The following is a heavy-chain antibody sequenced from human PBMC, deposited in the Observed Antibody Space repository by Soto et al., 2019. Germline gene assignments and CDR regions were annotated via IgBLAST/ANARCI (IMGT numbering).Heavy chain of an antibody. CDR2: INHSGGT. D-gene: IGHD3-22*01. CDR1: GGSFSAYY. J-gene: IGHJ4*01. CDR3: ARGSVDTVDSSGFYVY. V-gene: IGHV4-34*01. Sequence: SETLSLTCAVYGGSFSAYYWSWIRQPPGKGLEWIGEINHSGGTSYNPSLKSRVTISVDTSKSQFSLKLTSVTAADRAVYYCARGSVDTVDSSGFYVYWGHGTSVTVS.